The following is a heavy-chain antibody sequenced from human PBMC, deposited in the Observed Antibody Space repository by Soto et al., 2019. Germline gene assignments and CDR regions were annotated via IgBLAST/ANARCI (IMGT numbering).Heavy chain of an antibody. CDR1: GGSISSYY. J-gene: IGHJ5*02. CDR3: TRQGTTVRGVMSWFGP. Sequence: SETLSLTCTVSGGSISSYYWSWIRQPPGGGLGWIGSIYYSGSTYYHPSLKSRDPISVDTSQNQFSLKLPSMTAADTAVYYCTRQGTTVRGVMSWFGPWGQGTLVTVSS. CDR2: IYYSGST. D-gene: IGHD3-10*01. V-gene: IGHV4-59*05.